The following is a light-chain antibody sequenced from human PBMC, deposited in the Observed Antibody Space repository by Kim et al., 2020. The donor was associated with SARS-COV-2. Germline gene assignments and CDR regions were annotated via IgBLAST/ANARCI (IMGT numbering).Light chain of an antibody. Sequence: EIQMTQSPSTLSASVGDRVTITCRASQRISSWLAWYQQKPGEAPGLLIYKASSLESGVPSRFSGSGSGTEFTLTISSLQPDDFTTYYCQQYNSYPWTFGQGTKVDIK. CDR1: QRISSW. J-gene: IGKJ1*01. CDR2: KAS. V-gene: IGKV1-5*03. CDR3: QQYNSYPWT.